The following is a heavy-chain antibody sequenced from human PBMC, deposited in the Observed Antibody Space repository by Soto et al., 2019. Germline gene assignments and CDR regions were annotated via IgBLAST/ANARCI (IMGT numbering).Heavy chain of an antibody. J-gene: IGHJ4*02. Sequence: QVQPVQSGAEVKKPGASVKVSCKASGYTFTNFGISWVRQAPGQGLEWMGWISAYNGNTNYAQNFQGRVTMTQDTATSAAYMALRSLRSDATALYYGARGGTPIDYCGQGTLVTVSS. D-gene: IGHD3-16*01. CDR3: ARGGTPIDY. CDR1: GYTFTNFG. CDR2: ISAYNGNT. V-gene: IGHV1-18*01.